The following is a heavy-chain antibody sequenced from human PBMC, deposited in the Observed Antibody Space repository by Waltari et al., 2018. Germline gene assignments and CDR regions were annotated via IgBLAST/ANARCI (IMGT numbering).Heavy chain of an antibody. Sequence: QVQLQESGPGLVKPSETLSLTCTVSGGSISSYYWSWIRQPPGKGLEWIGYIYYSGSTNYNPSLKSRVTISVDTSKNQFSLKLSSVTAADTAVYYCARVGGRGLLTTLHYFDYWGQGTLVTVSS. CDR2: IYYSGST. CDR3: ARVGGRGLLTTLHYFDY. J-gene: IGHJ4*02. CDR1: GGSISSYY. D-gene: IGHD1-26*01. V-gene: IGHV4-59*01.